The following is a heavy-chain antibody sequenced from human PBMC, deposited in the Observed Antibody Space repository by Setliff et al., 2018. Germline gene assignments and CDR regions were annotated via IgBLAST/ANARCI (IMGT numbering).Heavy chain of an antibody. J-gene: IGHJ6*03. CDR1: GGSISSGGYY. CDR3: AKDHGGAAPYYYYYMDV. CDR2: IYYRGSN. Sequence: SETLSLTCTVSGGSISSGGYYWSWIRQHPGKGREWIGYIYYRGSNHYTPSLKSRFTISVDTTKNQLSLKLSSVTAADTAVYYCAKDHGGAAPYYYYYMDVWGKGTTVTVSS. D-gene: IGHD3-16*01. V-gene: IGHV4-31*03.